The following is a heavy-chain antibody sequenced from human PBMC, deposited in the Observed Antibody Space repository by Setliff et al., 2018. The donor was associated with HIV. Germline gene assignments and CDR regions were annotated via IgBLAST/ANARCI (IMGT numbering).Heavy chain of an antibody. Sequence: GSLRLSCVGSGFIFSNYRMSWVRQAPGRGLEWVSAISGSGGSTYYADSVKGRFTISRDSSKSMLYLQMNSLRVEDTAIYYCAKPLTQWGVSPYHYAFGVWGQGTTVTVS. J-gene: IGHJ6*02. CDR2: ISGSGGST. D-gene: IGHD1-26*01. V-gene: IGHV3-23*01. CDR1: GFIFSNYR. CDR3: AKPLTQWGVSPYHYAFGV.